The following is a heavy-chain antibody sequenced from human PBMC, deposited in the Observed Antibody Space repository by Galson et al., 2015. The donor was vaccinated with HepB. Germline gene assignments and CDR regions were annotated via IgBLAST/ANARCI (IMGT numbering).Heavy chain of an antibody. D-gene: IGHD3-16*01. J-gene: IGHJ4*02. V-gene: IGHV1-3*01. Sequence: SVKVSCKASGYTFTSYAMHWVRQAPGQRLEWMGWINAGNGNTKYSQKFQGRVTITRDTSASTAYMELSSLRSEDTAVYYCVRDEDLGPRSDFDYWGQGTLVTVSS. CDR2: INAGNGNT. CDR1: GYTFTSYA. CDR3: VRDEDLGPRSDFDY.